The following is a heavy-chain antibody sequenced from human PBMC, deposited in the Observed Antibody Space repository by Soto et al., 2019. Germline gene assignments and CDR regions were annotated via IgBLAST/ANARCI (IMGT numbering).Heavy chain of an antibody. CDR3: AKESPDCSSTSCPTDY. CDR2: ISGGGQST. Sequence: PGGALRLSCAVSRFNISNHAMTWVRQAPGEGLEWVAVISGGGQSTYYADSVKGRFTISRDNSKNTLYLQMNSLRAEDTAVYYCAKESPDCSSTSCPTDYWGQGTLVTVSS. D-gene: IGHD2-2*01. CDR1: RFNISNHA. J-gene: IGHJ4*02. V-gene: IGHV3-23*01.